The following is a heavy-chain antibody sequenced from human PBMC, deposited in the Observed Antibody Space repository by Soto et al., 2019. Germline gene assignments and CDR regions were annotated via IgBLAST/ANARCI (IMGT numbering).Heavy chain of an antibody. J-gene: IGHJ6*02. CDR3: ARWGPGDSSGWRRSYYYYGMDV. Sequence: QVQLVQSGAEEKKPGASVKVSCKASGYTFTSYAMHWVRQAPGQRLEWMGWINAGNGNTKYSQKFQGRVTITRATSASTAYMELSSLRSEDTAVYYCARWGPGDSSGWRRSYYYYGMDVWGQGTTVTVSS. V-gene: IGHV1-3*05. CDR2: INAGNGNT. CDR1: GYTFTSYA. D-gene: IGHD6-19*01.